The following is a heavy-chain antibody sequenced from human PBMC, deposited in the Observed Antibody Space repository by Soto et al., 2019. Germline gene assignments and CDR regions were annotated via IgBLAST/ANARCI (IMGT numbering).Heavy chain of an antibody. D-gene: IGHD6-13*01. CDR1: GFTFSSYA. J-gene: IGHJ6*02. CDR2: ISYDGSNK. CDR3: ARQAAAGLLPPYYYYGMDV. Sequence: TGGSLRLFCAASGFTFSSYAMHWVRQAPGKGLEWVAVISYDGSNKYYADSVKGRFTISRDNSKNTLYLQMNSLRAEDTAVYYCARQAAAGLLPPYYYYGMDVWGQGTTVTVSS. V-gene: IGHV3-30-3*01.